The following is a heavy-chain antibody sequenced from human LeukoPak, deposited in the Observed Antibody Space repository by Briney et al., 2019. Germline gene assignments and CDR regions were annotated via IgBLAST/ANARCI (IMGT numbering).Heavy chain of an antibody. CDR1: GYTFTGYY. D-gene: IGHD1-14*01. CDR3: ARVNRDLARRQYGFDP. CDR2: INPNSGGT. V-gene: IGHV1-2*02. Sequence: ASVKVSCKASGYTFTGYYMHWVRQAPGQGLEWKGWINPNSGGTNYAQKFQGRVTMTRDTSISTAYMELSRLRSDDTAVYYCARVNRDLARRQYGFDPWGQGTLVTVSS. J-gene: IGHJ5*02.